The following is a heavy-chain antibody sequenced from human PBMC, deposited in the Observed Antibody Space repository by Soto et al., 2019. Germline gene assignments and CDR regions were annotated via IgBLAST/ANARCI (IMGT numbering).Heavy chain of an antibody. CDR1: GFTFSSYW. J-gene: IGHJ6*02. D-gene: IGHD3-3*01. CDR3: ARRSLGWSGYWPYGMDV. Sequence: PGGSLRLSCAASGFTFSSYWMHWVRQAPGKGLVWVSRINSDGSSTSYADSVKGRFTISRDNAKNTLYLQMNSLRAEDTAVYYCARRSLGWSGYWPYGMDVWGQGTTVTVSS. CDR2: INSDGSST. V-gene: IGHV3-74*01.